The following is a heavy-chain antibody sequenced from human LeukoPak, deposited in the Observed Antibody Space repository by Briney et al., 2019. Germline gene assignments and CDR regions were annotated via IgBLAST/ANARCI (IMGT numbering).Heavy chain of an antibody. CDR2: INPNSGGT. J-gene: IGHJ4*02. Sequence: ASVKVSCKASGYTFTGYYMHWVRRAPGQGLEWMGWINPNSGGTNYAQKFQGRVTMTRDTSISTAYMELSRLRSDDTAVYYCARDHCGGDCYSEGFVYWGQGTLVTVSS. CDR1: GYTFTGYY. V-gene: IGHV1-2*02. D-gene: IGHD2-21*02. CDR3: ARDHCGGDCYSEGFVY.